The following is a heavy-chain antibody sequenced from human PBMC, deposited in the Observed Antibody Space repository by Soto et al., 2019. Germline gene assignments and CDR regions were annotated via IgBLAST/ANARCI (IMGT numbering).Heavy chain of an antibody. CDR1: GCTFSGSA. V-gene: IGHV3-73*01. CDR2: IRSKSNSYAT. D-gene: IGHD2-2*01. Sequence: PGGSLRLSCAASGCTFSGSAMHWVRQASGKGLEWVGRIRSKSNSYATAYAASVKGRFTISRDDSKNTAYLQMNSLNSEDTAVYYCTRREGYCSSTNCPNWFDPWGQGTLVTVSS. CDR3: TRREGYCSSTNCPNWFDP. J-gene: IGHJ5*02.